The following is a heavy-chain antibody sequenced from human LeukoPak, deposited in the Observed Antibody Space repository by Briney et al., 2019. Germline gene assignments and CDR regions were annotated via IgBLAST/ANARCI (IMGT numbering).Heavy chain of an antibody. CDR1: GGSFSGYY. CDR3: ARGRAFDP. J-gene: IGHJ5*02. CDR2: INHSGST. V-gene: IGHV4-34*01. Sequence: KPAETLSLPCAVYGGSFSGYYWSWIRQPPGKGLEWIGEINHSGSTNYNPSLKSRVTISVDTSKNQFSLKLSSVTAADTAVYYCARGRAFDPWGQGTLVTVSS.